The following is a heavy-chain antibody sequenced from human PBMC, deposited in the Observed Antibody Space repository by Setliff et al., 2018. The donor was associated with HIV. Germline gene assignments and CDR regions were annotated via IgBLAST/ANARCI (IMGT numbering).Heavy chain of an antibody. D-gene: IGHD3-9*01. J-gene: IGHJ5*02. CDR3: ARGSDWHPA. Sequence: PSETLSLTCTVSGGSISSYCWSWIRQPPGKGLEWIGYICDSGITKYSPSLKSRVTISVDRSKNQFSLKLSSVTAADTAIYYCARGSDWHPAWGQGTLVTVSS. CDR2: ICDSGIT. CDR1: GGSISSYC. V-gene: IGHV4-59*01.